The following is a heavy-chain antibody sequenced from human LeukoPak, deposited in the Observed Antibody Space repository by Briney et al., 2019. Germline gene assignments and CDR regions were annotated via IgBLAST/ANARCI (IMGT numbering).Heavy chain of an antibody. Sequence: SETLSLTCAVYGGSFSGYYWSWIRQPPGKGLEWIGEINHSGSTNYNPSLKSRVTISVDTSKNQFSLKLSSVTAADTAVYYCARSNVVVTVNYFDYWGQGTLVTVSS. CDR3: ARSNVVVTVNYFDY. V-gene: IGHV4-34*01. J-gene: IGHJ4*02. CDR1: GGSFSGYY. CDR2: INHSGST. D-gene: IGHD2-21*02.